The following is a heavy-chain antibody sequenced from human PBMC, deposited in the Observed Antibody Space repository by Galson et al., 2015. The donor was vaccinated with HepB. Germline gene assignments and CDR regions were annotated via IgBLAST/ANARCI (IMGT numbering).Heavy chain of an antibody. CDR3: AKEGAVQLWSLGYFDY. Sequence: SLRLSCAASGFTFSSYGMHWVRQAPGKGLEWVAFIRYDGSNKYYADSVKGRFTISRDNSKNTLYLQMNSLRAEDTAVYYCAKEGAVQLWSLGYFDYWGQGTLVTVSS. V-gene: IGHV3-30*02. CDR2: IRYDGSNK. D-gene: IGHD5-18*01. J-gene: IGHJ4*02. CDR1: GFTFSSYG.